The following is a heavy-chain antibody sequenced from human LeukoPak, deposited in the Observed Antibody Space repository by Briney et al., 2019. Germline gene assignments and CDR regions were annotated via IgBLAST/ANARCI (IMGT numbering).Heavy chain of an antibody. D-gene: IGHD3-16*01. CDR2: IWYDATNK. CDR3: ARDTGVLPLLDS. CDR1: GFTFSSYG. J-gene: IGHJ4*02. Sequence: PGRSLRLSCAASGFTFSSYGMHWVRQAPGKGLEWVAVIWYDATNKYYADSVKGRFTISRDNSKNTLYLQMTSLRAEDTAVYYCARDTGVLPLLDSWGQGTLVTVSS. V-gene: IGHV3-33*01.